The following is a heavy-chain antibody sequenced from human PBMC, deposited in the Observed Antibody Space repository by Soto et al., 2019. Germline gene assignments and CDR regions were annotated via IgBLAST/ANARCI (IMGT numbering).Heavy chain of an antibody. V-gene: IGHV4-34*01. CDR1: GGSVSGYH. CDR2: INHSGST. J-gene: IGHJ4*02. D-gene: IGHD5-18*01. CDR3: ATKSIQLWSRGYFDY. Sequence: SETLSLTCAVYGGSVSGYHWSWIRQPPGKGLEWIGEINHSGSTNYNPSLKSRVTISVDTSRNQFSLKLSSVTAADTAVYYCATKSIQLWSRGYFDYWGQGTLVTSPQ.